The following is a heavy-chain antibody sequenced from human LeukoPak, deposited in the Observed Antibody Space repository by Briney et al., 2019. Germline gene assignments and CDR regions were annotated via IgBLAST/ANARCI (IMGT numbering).Heavy chain of an antibody. CDR3: AREAAAYYYYMDV. Sequence: KASETLSLTCTVSGGSISSYYWSWIRQPAGKGLEWIGRVYTIGSTNYNPSLKSRVTISVDKSKNQFSLKLSSVTAADTAVYCCAREAAAYYYYMDVWGKGTTVTVSS. V-gene: IGHV4-4*07. J-gene: IGHJ6*03. CDR2: VYTIGST. CDR1: GGSISSYY.